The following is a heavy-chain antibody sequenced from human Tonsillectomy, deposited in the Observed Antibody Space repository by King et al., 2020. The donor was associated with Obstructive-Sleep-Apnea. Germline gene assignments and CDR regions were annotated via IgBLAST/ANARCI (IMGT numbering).Heavy chain of an antibody. J-gene: IGHJ4*02. D-gene: IGHD2-15*01. CDR2: IYNSGST. CDR1: GGSISSGDYY. Sequence: QMPLQESGPGLVKPSQTLSLTCTVSGGSISSGDYYWSWIRQHPRKGLEWIGYIYNSGSTYYNPSLKSRVTISVDTSKNQFSLKLTSVTAADTAVYYCARDPRSCSGGVCYSLVYFDYWGQGTLVTVSS. V-gene: IGHV4-31*03. CDR3: ARDPRSCSGGVCYSLVYFDY.